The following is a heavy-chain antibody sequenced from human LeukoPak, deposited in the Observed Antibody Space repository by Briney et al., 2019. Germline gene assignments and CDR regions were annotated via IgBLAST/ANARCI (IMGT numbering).Heavy chain of an antibody. CDR3: ASLDYFDY. D-gene: IGHD2-2*01. CDR1: GFTFDDYA. CDR2: ISWNSGSI. J-gene: IGHJ4*02. Sequence: GGSLRFSCAASGFTFDDYAMHWVRQAPGKGLEWVSGISWNSGSIGYADSVKGRFTISRDNAKNSLYLQMNSLRAEDTALYYCASLDYFDYWGQGTLVTVSS. V-gene: IGHV3-9*01.